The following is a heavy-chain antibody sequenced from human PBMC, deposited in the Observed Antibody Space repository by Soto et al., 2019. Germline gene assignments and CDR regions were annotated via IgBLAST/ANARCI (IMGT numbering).Heavy chain of an antibody. CDR3: ARDLTGTGYDAFDI. D-gene: IGHD1-1*01. Sequence: VASVKVSCKASGFTFTDYYIHWVRQAPGQGLQWMGLINPDSGGTRHAQNYQDWVTMTRDTSINTAYMELKRLRFNDTAVYYCARDLTGTGYDAFDIWGQGTMVTVSS. CDR2: INPDSGGT. V-gene: IGHV1-2*04. CDR1: GFTFTDYY. J-gene: IGHJ3*02.